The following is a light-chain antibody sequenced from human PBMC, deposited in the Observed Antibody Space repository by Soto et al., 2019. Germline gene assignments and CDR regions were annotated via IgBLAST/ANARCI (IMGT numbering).Light chain of an antibody. V-gene: IGKV3-20*01. CDR2: GAS. J-gene: IGKJ1*01. Sequence: EIVLTQSPGTLSLSPGERATLSCRASQSVSSIYLAWYQHKPGQAPRLLIYGASSRATGIPDRFSGSGSGTDFTLSNSRLDPEYFAVYYCQQYGSSSWTFGRGTTVEIK. CDR3: QQYGSSSWT. CDR1: QSVSSIY.